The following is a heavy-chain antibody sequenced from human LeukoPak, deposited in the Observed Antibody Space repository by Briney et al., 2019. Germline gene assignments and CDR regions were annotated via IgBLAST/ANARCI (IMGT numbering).Heavy chain of an antibody. CDR2: ISSSSAYI. CDR3: ARDPGGVTMGYYGMDV. V-gene: IGHV3-21*01. J-gene: IGHJ6*02. D-gene: IGHD3-10*01. Sequence: GASLRLSCAAAGLTFSMYSMGWVRHAPGKGLESESSISSSSAYIYYADSRKGRSTISRDNAKNSLYLQINSLRAEDTAVFYCARDPGGVTMGYYGMDVWGQGTTVTVSS. CDR1: GLTFSMYS.